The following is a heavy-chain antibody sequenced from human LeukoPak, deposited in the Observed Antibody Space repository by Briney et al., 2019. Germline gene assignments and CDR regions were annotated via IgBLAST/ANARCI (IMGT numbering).Heavy chain of an antibody. CDR1: GFTFSSYG. CDR3: AKASNSGYFYGSGRYENWFDA. J-gene: IGHJ5*02. CDR2: ISYDGGNK. Sequence: GGSLRLSCAASGFTFSSYGMHWVRQAPCKGLEWVAVISYDGGNKFYADSVKGRFTISRDNSKNTMSLQMNSLRAEDTALYYCAKASNSGYFYGSGRYENWFDAWGQGTPVTVSS. D-gene: IGHD3-10*01. V-gene: IGHV3-30*18.